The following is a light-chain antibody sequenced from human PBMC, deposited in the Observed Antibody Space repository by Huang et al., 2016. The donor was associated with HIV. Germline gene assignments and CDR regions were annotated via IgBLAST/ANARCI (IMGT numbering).Light chain of an antibody. Sequence: DTVMTQTPATLSVSPGARATLACRASQSVGSKLAWFQQKPGQAPRRLIHGASTRATGIPARFSGSGSRTEFTLTISSLQSEDFAVYYCQQYNNWPYTFGQGTKLEIK. J-gene: IGKJ2*01. V-gene: IGKV3-15*01. CDR1: QSVGSK. CDR2: GAS. CDR3: QQYNNWPYT.